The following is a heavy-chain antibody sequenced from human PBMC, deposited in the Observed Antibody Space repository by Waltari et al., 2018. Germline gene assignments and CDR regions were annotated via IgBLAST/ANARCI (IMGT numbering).Heavy chain of an antibody. CDR3: ARDPGPIVGAPDY. Sequence: QVQLVQSGTEVKKPGASVKVSCQASGYSFTDYHLHWVRQPPVQGLEWLGWINPKNGDTGYAQNFLGRVTMTRDTSINTVYMDLSGLRSDDTAVFYCARDPGPIVGAPDYWGQGTLVTVSS. CDR1: GYSFTDYH. D-gene: IGHD1-26*01. J-gene: IGHJ4*02. V-gene: IGHV1-2*02. CDR2: INPKNGDT.